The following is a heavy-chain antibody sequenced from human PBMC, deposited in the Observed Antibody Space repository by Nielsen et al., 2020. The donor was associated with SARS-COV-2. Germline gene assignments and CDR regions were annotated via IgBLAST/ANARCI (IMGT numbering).Heavy chain of an antibody. V-gene: IGHV3-33*08. CDR1: GFTFRSYG. J-gene: IGHJ4*02. CDR2: IWYDGSNK. CDR3: AREGDSTTFDY. D-gene: IGHD6-13*01. Sequence: GKSLKISCAASGFTFRSYGMHWVRQAPGKGLEWVAVIWYDGSNKYYADSVKGRFTISRDNSKNTLYLQMNSLRAEDTAVYYCAREGDSTTFDYWGQGTLVTVSS.